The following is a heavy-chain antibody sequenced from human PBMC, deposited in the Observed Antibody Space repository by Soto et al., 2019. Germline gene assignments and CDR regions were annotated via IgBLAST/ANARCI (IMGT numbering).Heavy chain of an antibody. J-gene: IGHJ6*03. D-gene: IGHD2-15*01. Sequence: ASVKVSCKASGYTFTSYAMHWVRQAPGQRLEWMGWINAGNGNTKYSQKFQGRVTITRDTSAGTAYMELSSMRSEDTDVYYCARYGSDIVDPDGVVAAKNYYYMDVWGKGTTVTVSS. CDR1: GYTFTSYA. V-gene: IGHV1-3*01. CDR3: ARYGSDIVDPDGVVAAKNYYYMDV. CDR2: INAGNGNT.